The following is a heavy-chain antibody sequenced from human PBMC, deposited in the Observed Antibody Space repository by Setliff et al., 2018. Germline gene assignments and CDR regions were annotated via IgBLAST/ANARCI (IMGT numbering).Heavy chain of an antibody. Sequence: SETLSLTCAVYGDSFSDYYWSWLRQPPGKGLEWIEEVNHRGDTNYSPSFKGRVTISVDTSKKQFSLTLRYVTAADTALYYCRQAVVGRDVFDIWGQGTVVTVSS. V-gene: IGHV4-34*01. CDR3: RQAVVGRDVFDI. J-gene: IGHJ3*02. CDR2: VNHRGDT. D-gene: IGHD1-1*01. CDR1: GDSFSDYY.